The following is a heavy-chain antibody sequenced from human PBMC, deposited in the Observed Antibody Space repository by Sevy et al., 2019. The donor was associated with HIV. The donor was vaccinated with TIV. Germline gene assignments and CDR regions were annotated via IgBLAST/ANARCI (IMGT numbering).Heavy chain of an antibody. J-gene: IGHJ6*02. CDR3: AKRRVRSGLSGGGANYGMDV. D-gene: IGHD2-8*02. V-gene: IGHV3-23*01. CDR1: GFPFSNFA. Sequence: GGSLRLSCAASGFPFSNFAMSWVRQAPGKGLEWVSTLIGGGSRKYYADSVTGRFNISRDNSRNTLYLQMNSLRAEDTAIYYCAKRRVRSGLSGGGANYGMDVCGRGTTVTVSS. CDR2: LIGGGSRK.